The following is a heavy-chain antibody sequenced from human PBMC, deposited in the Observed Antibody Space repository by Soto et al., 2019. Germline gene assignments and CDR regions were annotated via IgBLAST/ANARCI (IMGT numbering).Heavy chain of an antibody. V-gene: IGHV1-18*01. CDR3: ARVVSAYYGAGSYGY. J-gene: IGHJ4*02. CDR1: GYTFTSYG. D-gene: IGHD3-10*01. CDR2: ISAYNGNT. Sequence: QVQLVQSGAEVKKPGASVKVSCKASGYTFTSYGISWVRQAPGQGLEWMGWISAYNGNTNYAQKLQGRVTMTTDTSTSTAYMEMRGLRADDTAVYYCARVVSAYYGAGSYGYWGQGTLVTVSS.